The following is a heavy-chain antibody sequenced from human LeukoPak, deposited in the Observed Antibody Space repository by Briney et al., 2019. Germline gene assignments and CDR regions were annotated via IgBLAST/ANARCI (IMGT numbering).Heavy chain of an antibody. D-gene: IGHD6-13*01. Sequence: SETLSLTCTVSGGSISSSNYYWGWIRQPPGKGLEWIGSFYYSGSTYYNPSLKSRLTISVDTSKNQFSLKLSSVTAADTAVYYCASAPRRGPIAGLDYWGQGTLVTVSS. CDR3: ASAPRRGPIAGLDY. V-gene: IGHV4-39*01. CDR2: FYYSGST. CDR1: GGSISSSNYY. J-gene: IGHJ4*02.